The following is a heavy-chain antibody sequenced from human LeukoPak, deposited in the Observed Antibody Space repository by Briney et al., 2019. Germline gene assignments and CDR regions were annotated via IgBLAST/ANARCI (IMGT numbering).Heavy chain of an antibody. CDR2: ISGSGGST. Sequence: GGSLRLSCAASGFTFSSYAMSWVRQAPGRGLEWVSAISGSGGSTYYADSVKGRFTISRDNSKNTLYLQMNSLRAEDTAVYYCAKGQTALYYYYYMDVWGKGTTVTVSS. J-gene: IGHJ6*03. CDR3: AKGQTALYYYYYMDV. CDR1: GFTFSSYA. V-gene: IGHV3-23*01.